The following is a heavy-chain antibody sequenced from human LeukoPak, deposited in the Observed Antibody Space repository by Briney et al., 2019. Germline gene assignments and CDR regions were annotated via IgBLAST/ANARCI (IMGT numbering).Heavy chain of an antibody. Sequence: SVKVSCKASGGTFSSYAISWVRQAPGQGLEWMGGIIPIFGTANYAQKFQGRVTITADKSTSTAYMELSSLRSEDSVVYYCARSGGPDIVFDYWGQGTLVTVSS. CDR1: GGTFSSYA. CDR3: ARSGGPDIVFDY. CDR2: IIPIFGTA. D-gene: IGHD2-15*01. V-gene: IGHV1-69*06. J-gene: IGHJ4*02.